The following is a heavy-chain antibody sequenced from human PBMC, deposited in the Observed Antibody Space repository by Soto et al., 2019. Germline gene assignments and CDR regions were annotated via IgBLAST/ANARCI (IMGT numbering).Heavy chain of an antibody. CDR1: GFTFSRYG. J-gene: IGHJ4*02. V-gene: IGHV3-30*03. CDR3: AARLLYCLFY. Sequence: GGALRISCATSGFTFSRYGLHWALQAPGKGVEWVAVISYDGSNEYYAGSVKGRFIISRDNSKNTLYLQMNSLRAEYTAVYYCAARLLYCLFYWGQGTLVTVSS. CDR2: ISYDGSNE. D-gene: IGHD3-3*01.